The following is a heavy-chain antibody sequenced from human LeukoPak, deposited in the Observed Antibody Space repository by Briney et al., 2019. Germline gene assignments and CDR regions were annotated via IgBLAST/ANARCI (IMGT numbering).Heavy chain of an antibody. D-gene: IGHD3-3*01. J-gene: IGHJ6*03. CDR3: ARGRSGLSLEGVYYYYMDV. CDR1: GYPFSSYD. CDR2: MNTDSGNI. Sequence: ASVQFSCRASGYPFSSYDINWVRQAPGQGREWMGWMNTDSGNIAYAQNFQGRVTITRDTSVTTAYMELTNLRSADTAVYYCARGRSGLSLEGVYYYYMDVWGQGTTVTVSS. V-gene: IGHV1-8*01.